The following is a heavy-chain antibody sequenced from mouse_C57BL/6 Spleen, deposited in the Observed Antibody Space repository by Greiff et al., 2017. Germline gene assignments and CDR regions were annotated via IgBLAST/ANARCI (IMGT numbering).Heavy chain of an antibody. V-gene: IGHV1-55*01. CDR3: ARPYGSSRAWFAY. J-gene: IGHJ3*01. CDR2: IYPGSGST. D-gene: IGHD1-1*01. CDR1: GYTFTSYW. Sequence: VQLQQPGAELVKPGASVKMSCKASGYTFTSYWITWVKQRPGQGLEWIGDIYPGSGSTNYNEKFKSQATLTVDTSSSTAYMRLSSLTSDDSAVYYCARPYGSSRAWFAYWGQGTLVTVSA.